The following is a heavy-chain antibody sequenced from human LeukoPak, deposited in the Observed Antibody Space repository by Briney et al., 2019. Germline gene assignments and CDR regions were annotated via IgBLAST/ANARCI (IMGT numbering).Heavy chain of an antibody. CDR1: RFTFSTYW. D-gene: IGHD2-2*01. V-gene: IGHV3-74*01. J-gene: IGHJ6*04. Sequence: GGSLRLSCAASRFTFSTYWMHWVRQAPGKGLVWVSRINTDGSSTAYADSVKGRFTVSRDNAKNTLYLQMNSLRAEDTAVYYCAFSAASRQTYYGMDVWGKGTTVTVSS. CDR3: AFSAASRQTYYGMDV. CDR2: INTDGSST.